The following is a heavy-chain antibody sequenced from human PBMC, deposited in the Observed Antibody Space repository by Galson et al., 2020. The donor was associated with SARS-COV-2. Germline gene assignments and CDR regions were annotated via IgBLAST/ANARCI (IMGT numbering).Heavy chain of an antibody. CDR3: ANVVQSGAVGVTYRTSNDRYFDY. J-gene: IGHJ4*02. CDR2: IGARGSKT. V-gene: IGHV3-23*01. Sequence: TGGSLRLSCAASGFTFSSYAMRWVRQAPGRGLEWVSAIGARGSKTYYADSVKGRFTISRDNSKNTLHLQINGLRAEDTAVYYCANVVQSGAVGVTYRTSNDRYFDYWGQGTLVTVSS. CDR1: GFTFSSYA. D-gene: IGHD1-26*01.